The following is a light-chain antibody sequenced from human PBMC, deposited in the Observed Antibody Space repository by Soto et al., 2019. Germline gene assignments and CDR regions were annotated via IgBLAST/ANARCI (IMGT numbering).Light chain of an antibody. V-gene: IGKV3-11*01. CDR2: DAY. CDR1: QSFRGL. Sequence: EVVLTQSPVTLSLSPGERATLSCRASQSFRGLLAWYQQKPGQAPRLLIYDAYNRATGIPPRFSGSGSGTDFTLTISSLEPEDSAVYYCQQRHMWPITFGQGTLPEI. J-gene: IGKJ5*01. CDR3: QQRHMWPIT.